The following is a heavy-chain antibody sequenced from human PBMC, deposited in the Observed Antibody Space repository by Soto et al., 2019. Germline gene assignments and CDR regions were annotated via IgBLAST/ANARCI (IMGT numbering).Heavy chain of an antibody. CDR3: ASYPITMVRGVPTGLRKFDP. Sequence: EVQLVESGGGLVKPGGSLRLSCAASGFTFSSYSMNWVRQAPGKGLEWVSSISSSSSYIYYADSVKGRFTISRDNAKNSLYLQMNSLRAEDTAVYYCASYPITMVRGVPTGLRKFDPWGQGTLVTVSS. V-gene: IGHV3-21*01. CDR2: ISSSSSYI. J-gene: IGHJ5*02. D-gene: IGHD3-10*01. CDR1: GFTFSSYS.